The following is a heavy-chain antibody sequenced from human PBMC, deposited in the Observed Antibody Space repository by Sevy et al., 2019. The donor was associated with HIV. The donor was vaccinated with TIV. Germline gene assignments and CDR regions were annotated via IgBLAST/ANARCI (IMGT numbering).Heavy chain of an antibody. Sequence: ASVKVSCKASGYTFTSYYMYWVRQAPGQGPEWMGRINPSDGSTSYAQKFQGRVTMTSDTSTSTVYMELSSLRSEDTAVYYCTRVVVAVTTLPYGMDVWGQGTTVTVSS. CDR1: GYTFTSYY. V-gene: IGHV1-46*03. CDR3: TRVVVAVTTLPYGMDV. J-gene: IGHJ6*02. CDR2: INPSDGST. D-gene: IGHD6-19*01.